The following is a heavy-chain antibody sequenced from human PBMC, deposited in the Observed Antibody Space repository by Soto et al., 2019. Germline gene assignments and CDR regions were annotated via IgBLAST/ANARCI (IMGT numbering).Heavy chain of an antibody. V-gene: IGHV4-59*01. D-gene: IGHD3-10*01. CDR2: SYYSGST. Sequence: PSETLSLTCTVSGGSISSYYGSWIRQPPGKGLEWIGYSYYSGSTNYNPSLESRVTMSVDTSKNQVYLKVRSVTAADTAVYYCARTLDYYASRTYSIFFDFWGQGSLVTVSS. CDR3: ARTLDYYASRTYSIFFDF. CDR1: GGSISSYY. J-gene: IGHJ4*02.